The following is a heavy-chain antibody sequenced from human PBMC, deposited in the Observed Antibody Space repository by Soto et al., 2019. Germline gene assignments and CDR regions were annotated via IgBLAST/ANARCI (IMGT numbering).Heavy chain of an antibody. CDR2: IFYSGTT. D-gene: IGHD3-9*01. CDR3: AKTGPYDILTYWYFDL. J-gene: IGHJ2*01. CDR1: GDSISSSSYY. V-gene: IGHV4-39*01. Sequence: QLQLQESGPGLVKPSETLSLTCTVSGDSISSSSYYWVWFRQPPGSGLEWIGSIFYSGTTYYNPSLKSRVTISIDTSKNQFSLKLTSVTAADTAVYYCAKTGPYDILTYWYFDLWGRGTLVTVSS.